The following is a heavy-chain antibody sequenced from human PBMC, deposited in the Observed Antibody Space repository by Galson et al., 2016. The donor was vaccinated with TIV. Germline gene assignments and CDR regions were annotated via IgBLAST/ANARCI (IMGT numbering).Heavy chain of an antibody. Sequence: SLRLSCAASGFTFSSYAMNWVRQAPGKGLEWVSAISGSGDNTFYAGSVKGRFTISRDTSKNTLYLQMNGLRAEDTALYCCAKDSTTTLYYMDVWGKGTTVTVSS. D-gene: IGHD4-17*01. V-gene: IGHV3-23*01. J-gene: IGHJ6*03. CDR3: AKDSTTTLYYMDV. CDR2: ISGSGDNT. CDR1: GFTFSSYA.